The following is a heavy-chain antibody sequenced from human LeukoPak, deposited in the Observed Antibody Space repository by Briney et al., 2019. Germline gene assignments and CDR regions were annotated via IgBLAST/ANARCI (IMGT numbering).Heavy chain of an antibody. CDR1: GFTFSSYN. V-gene: IGHV3-21*01. Sequence: GGSLRLSCAASGFTFSSYNMNWVRQAPGKGLERVSFISSSSSYIYYADSVKGRFTISRDNSKNTLYLQMNSLRTEDTAIYYCAKSIAVAGIGGGRIFDYWGQGTLATVSS. J-gene: IGHJ4*02. CDR3: AKSIAVAGIGGGRIFDY. D-gene: IGHD6-19*01. CDR2: ISSSSSYI.